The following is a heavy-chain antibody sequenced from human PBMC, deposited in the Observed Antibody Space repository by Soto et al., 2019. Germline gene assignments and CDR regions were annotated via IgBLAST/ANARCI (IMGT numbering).Heavy chain of an antibody. CDR2: INPNSGDT. CDR1: GYTFTGYY. V-gene: IGHV1-2*02. Sequence: ASVKVSCKASGYTFTGYYTHWVRQAPGQGLEWMGWINPNSGDTNYAQKFQGRVTMTRNTSISTAYMELSSLRSEDTAVYYCARGYSNYANYYYYYMDVWGKGTTVTVSS. J-gene: IGHJ6*03. D-gene: IGHD4-4*01. CDR3: ARGYSNYANYYYYYMDV.